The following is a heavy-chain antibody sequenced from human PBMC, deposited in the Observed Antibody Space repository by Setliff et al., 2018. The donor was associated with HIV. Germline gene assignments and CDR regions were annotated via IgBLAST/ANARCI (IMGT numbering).Heavy chain of an antibody. V-gene: IGHV4-34*01. Sequence: SETLSLTCAVYGGSFSGYYWSWIRQPPGKGLEWIGEINHSGSTNYNPSLKSRVTISVDTSKNQFSLKLSSVTAADTAVYYCARDRTYYNFWSGYYGEMLNDAFDIWGQGTMVTVSS. CDR1: GGSFSGYY. CDR3: ARDRTYYNFWSGYYGEMLNDAFDI. CDR2: INHSGST. J-gene: IGHJ3*02. D-gene: IGHD3-3*01.